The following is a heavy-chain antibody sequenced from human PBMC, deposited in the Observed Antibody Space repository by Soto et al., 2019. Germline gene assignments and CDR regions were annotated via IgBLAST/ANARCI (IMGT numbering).Heavy chain of an antibody. Sequence: GASVKVSCKASGDTLSHYGVSWVRQVPGKGLEWMGGTTAILGTRDYAQKFQGRMTITSDESTTTSYMELNSLTSDDTAVYYCARGGSGRRSGRMGAFDIWGQGTMVTV. J-gene: IGHJ3*02. CDR3: ARGGSGRRSGRMGAFDI. V-gene: IGHV1-69*13. D-gene: IGHD6-19*01. CDR1: GDTLSHYG. CDR2: TTAILGTR.